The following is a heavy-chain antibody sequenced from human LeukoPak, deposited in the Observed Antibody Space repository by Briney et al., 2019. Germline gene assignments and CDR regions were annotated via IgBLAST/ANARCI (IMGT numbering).Heavy chain of an antibody. CDR3: AREVGAIDF. CDR2: ISGSGGST. CDR1: GVTFSSYA. Sequence: GGSLRLSCAVSGVTFSSYAMSWVRQAPGKGLEWVSVISGSGGSTYYSDSVKGRFTISRDNSKNTLYLQMNSLRAEDTAVYYCAREVGAIDFWGQGTLVTVSS. J-gene: IGHJ4*02. V-gene: IGHV3-23*01. D-gene: IGHD1-26*01.